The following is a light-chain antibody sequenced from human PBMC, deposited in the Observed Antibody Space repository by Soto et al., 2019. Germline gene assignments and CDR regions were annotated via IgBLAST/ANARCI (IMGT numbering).Light chain of an antibody. CDR2: EDS. V-gene: IGLV2-23*01. CDR3: CSYAAGNTYV. J-gene: IGLJ1*01. Sequence: QSALTQPASVSGSPGQSITISCTGTSSDVGTYKLVSWYQQHPGKAPKLMIYEDSKWPSGVSNRFPGSKSGNTASLTISGLQAEDEADYYYCSYAAGNTYVFGTGTKVTVL. CDR1: SSDVGTYKL.